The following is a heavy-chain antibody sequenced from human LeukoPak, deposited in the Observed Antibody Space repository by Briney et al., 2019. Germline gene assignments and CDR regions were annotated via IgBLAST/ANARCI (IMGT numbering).Heavy chain of an antibody. CDR2: INHSGST. D-gene: IGHD2-15*01. CDR1: GGSISSYY. CDR3: ARASSGCSGGYCYLYYMDV. Sequence: SETLSLTCAVSGGSISSYYWSWIRQPPGKGLEWIGEINHSGSTNYNPSLKSRVTISVDTSKNQFSLKLSSVTAADTAVYYCARASSGCSGGYCYLYYMDVWGKGTTVTVSS. J-gene: IGHJ6*03. V-gene: IGHV4-34*01.